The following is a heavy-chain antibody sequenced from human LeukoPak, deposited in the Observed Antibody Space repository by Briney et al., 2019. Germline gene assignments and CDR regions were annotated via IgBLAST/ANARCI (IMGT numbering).Heavy chain of an antibody. D-gene: IGHD3-22*01. J-gene: IGHJ6*03. CDR1: GGSFSGYY. Sequence: PSETLSLTCAAYGGSFSGYYWSWIRQPPGKGLEWIGEINHSGSTNYNPSLKSRVTISVDTSKNQFSLKLSSVTAADTAVYYCARASGAYYYDSSGYYPRYYYYMDVWGKGTTVTVSS. V-gene: IGHV4-34*01. CDR2: INHSGST. CDR3: ARASGAYYYDSSGYYPRYYYYMDV.